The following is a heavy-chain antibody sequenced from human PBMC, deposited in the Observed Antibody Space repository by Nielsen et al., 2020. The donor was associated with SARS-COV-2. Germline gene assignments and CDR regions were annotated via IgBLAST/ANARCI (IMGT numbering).Heavy chain of an antibody. V-gene: IGHV3-30*02. CDR2: MRYDGTTQ. Sequence: GESLKISCTASGFTFGDYAVMWVRQAPGKGLEWVAFMRYDGTTQYYADSVKGRFTISRDSSSSTLYLQMNSLRTEDTAMYYCAKDISRFGELFGYWGQGSLVSVSS. CDR1: GFTFGDYA. D-gene: IGHD3-10*01. J-gene: IGHJ4*02. CDR3: AKDISRFGELFGY.